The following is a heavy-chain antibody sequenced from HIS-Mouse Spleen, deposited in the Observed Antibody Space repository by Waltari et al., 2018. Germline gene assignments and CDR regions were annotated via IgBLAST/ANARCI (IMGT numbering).Heavy chain of an antibody. CDR2: IYYSGST. Sequence: QLQLQESGPGLVKPSETLSLTCTVPGCSLSSSSYHWGWIRQPPGKGLEWFGSIYYSGSTYYNPSLKSRVTISVDTSKNQFSLKLSSVTAADTAVYYCAREIPYSSSWYDWYFDLWGRGTLVTVSS. D-gene: IGHD6-13*01. CDR1: GCSLSSSSYH. J-gene: IGHJ2*01. CDR3: AREIPYSSSWYDWYFDL. V-gene: IGHV4-39*07.